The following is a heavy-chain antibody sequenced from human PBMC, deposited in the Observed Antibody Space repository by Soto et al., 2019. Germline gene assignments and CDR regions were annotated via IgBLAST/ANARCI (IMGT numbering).Heavy chain of an antibody. D-gene: IGHD3-3*01. CDR2: VYYTGST. J-gene: IGHJ5*02. CDR3: ARQGWNDFWSGYYTGMGWFDP. CDR1: GGSISNFY. V-gene: IGHV4-59*08. Sequence: SETLSLTCTVSGGSISNFYWSWIRQPPGKGLEWIGYVYYTGSTSYNPSLKRRVTFSADSSRGQFSLRLNSVTAADTAVYYCARQGWNDFWSGYYTGMGWFDPWGQGTLVTVSS.